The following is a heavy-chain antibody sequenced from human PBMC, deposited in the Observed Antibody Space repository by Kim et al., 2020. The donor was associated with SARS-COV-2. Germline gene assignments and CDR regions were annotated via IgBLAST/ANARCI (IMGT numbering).Heavy chain of an antibody. D-gene: IGHD2-15*01. CDR1: GFTFSSYS. Sequence: GGSLRLSCAASGFTFSSYSMNWVRQAPGKGLEWVSSISSSSSYIYYADSVKGRFTISRDNAKNSLYLQMNSLRAEDTAVYYCARDMGECSGGSCYVDYWGQGTLSPSPQ. CDR3: ARDMGECSGGSCYVDY. V-gene: IGHV3-21*01. J-gene: IGHJ4*02. CDR2: ISSSSSYI.